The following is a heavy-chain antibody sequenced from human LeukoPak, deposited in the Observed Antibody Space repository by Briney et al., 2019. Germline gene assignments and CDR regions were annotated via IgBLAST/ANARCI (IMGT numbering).Heavy chain of an antibody. CDR3: ASGHQRHGYTYFDY. CDR2: IYYTGST. J-gene: IGHJ4*02. D-gene: IGHD5-24*01. Sequence: SETLSLTCTVSGGSISSYYWIWIRQPPGKGLEWIGYIYYTGSTNYNPSLKSRVTISVDTSKNQFPLKLSSVTAADTAMYYCASGHQRHGYTYFDYWGQGTLVTVSS. V-gene: IGHV4-59*01. CDR1: GGSISSYY.